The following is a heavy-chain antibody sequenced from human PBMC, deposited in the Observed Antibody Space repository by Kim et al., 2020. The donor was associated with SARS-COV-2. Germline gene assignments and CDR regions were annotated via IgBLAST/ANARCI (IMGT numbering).Heavy chain of an antibody. V-gene: IGHV3-33*01. CDR2: IWYDGSNK. J-gene: IGHJ4*02. CDR1: GFTFSSYG. D-gene: IGHD4-17*01. Sequence: GGSLRLSCAASGFTFSSYGMHWVRQAPGKGLEWVAVIWYDGSNKYYADSVKGRFTISRDNSKNTLYLQMNSLRAEDMAVYYCARDGYGDLPTDYWGQGTLVTVSS. CDR3: ARDGYGDLPTDY.